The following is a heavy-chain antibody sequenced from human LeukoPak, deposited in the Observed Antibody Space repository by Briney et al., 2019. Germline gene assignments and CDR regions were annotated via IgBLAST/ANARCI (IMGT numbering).Heavy chain of an antibody. CDR1: GFTFSSYA. V-gene: IGHV3-30*04. J-gene: IGHJ4*02. Sequence: GRSLRLSWAASGFTFSSYAMHWVRLPPGKGLGWGAVISDDGSNKYYADSVKGRFTISRDNSKDTLYLQMNSLRAKDTAVYYCATGEGGWYYRLDYWGQGTLVTVSS. D-gene: IGHD6-19*01. CDR2: ISDDGSNK. CDR3: ATGEGGWYYRLDY.